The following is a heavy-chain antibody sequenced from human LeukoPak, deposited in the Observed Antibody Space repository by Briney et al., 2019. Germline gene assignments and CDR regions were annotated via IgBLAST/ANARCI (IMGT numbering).Heavy chain of an antibody. CDR2: IIPTFCTA. J-gene: IGHJ4*02. V-gene: IGHV1-69*05. CDR3: ASRGQWLAWRDY. Sequence: ASVNVSCKASVGTFSSYAISWVRPPPGQGLDGMGRIIPTFCTANYAQKFQGRVTITTEESQITAYMELSSRRSEDKAVYYCASRGQWLAWRDYWGQGTLVTVSS. CDR1: VGTFSSYA. D-gene: IGHD6-19*01.